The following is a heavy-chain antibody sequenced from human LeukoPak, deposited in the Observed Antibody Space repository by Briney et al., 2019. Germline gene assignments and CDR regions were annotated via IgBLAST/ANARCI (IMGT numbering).Heavy chain of an antibody. Sequence: GGSLRLSCAASGFTFSTYNMSWVRQAPGKGLEWVSSITSSSSYTFYADSGKGRFTISRDNAKNSLYLQMNSLRAEDTAIYYCARDPYNGNYGDSYYYYMDVWGKGTTVTISS. CDR2: ITSSSSYT. V-gene: IGHV3-21*01. CDR1: GFTFSTYN. D-gene: IGHD1-26*01. J-gene: IGHJ6*03. CDR3: ARDPYNGNYGDSYYYYMDV.